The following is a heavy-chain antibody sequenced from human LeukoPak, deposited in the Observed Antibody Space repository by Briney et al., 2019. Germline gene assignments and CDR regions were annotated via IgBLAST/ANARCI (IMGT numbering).Heavy chain of an antibody. CDR1: GFTFNSYA. Sequence: GGSLRLSCAASGFTFNSYAMNWVRQAPGKGLEWVSAISGSGGSTYYADSVKGRFTISRDNSKNTLYLQMNSLRAEDTAVYYCAKDSSGIAAPNWFDPWGQGTLVTVSS. CDR3: AKDSSGIAAPNWFDP. J-gene: IGHJ5*02. V-gene: IGHV3-23*01. CDR2: ISGSGGST. D-gene: IGHD6-13*01.